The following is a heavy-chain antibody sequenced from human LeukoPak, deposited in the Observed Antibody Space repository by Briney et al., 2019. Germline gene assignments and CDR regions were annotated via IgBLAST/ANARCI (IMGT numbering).Heavy chain of an antibody. CDR2: ISYDGNNK. J-gene: IGHJ4*02. V-gene: IGHV3-30*04. CDR3: VRERNNFWSGHHSIFDS. CDR1: GFTFSSYA. D-gene: IGHD3-3*01. Sequence: PGRSLRLSCAASGFTFSSYAMHWVRQAPGKGLEWVAVISYDGNNKFYADSVKGRFTFSRDNAENTLFLEMSSLRVEDTAVYYCVRERNNFWSGHHSIFDSWGQGTLVTVSS.